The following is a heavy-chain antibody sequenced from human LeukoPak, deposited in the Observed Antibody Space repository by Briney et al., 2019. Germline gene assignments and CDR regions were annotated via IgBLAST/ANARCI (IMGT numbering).Heavy chain of an antibody. CDR2: IGTSNSPI. D-gene: IGHD6-19*01. CDR3: ARDDGSGWNIDY. CDR1: GFTFSSYA. V-gene: IGHV3-48*02. J-gene: IGHJ4*02. Sequence: GGSLRLSCAASGFTFSSYAIHWVRQAPGKGLEWLSYIGTSNSPIYYADSVKGRFTVSRDNAKNSLYLQMNSLRDEDTAVYYCARDDGSGWNIDYWGQGTLVTVSS.